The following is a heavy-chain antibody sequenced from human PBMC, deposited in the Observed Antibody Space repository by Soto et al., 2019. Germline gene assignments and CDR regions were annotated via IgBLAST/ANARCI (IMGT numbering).Heavy chain of an antibody. CDR2: INSDGSST. J-gene: IGHJ5*02. CDR1: GFPFSSYW. V-gene: IGHV3-74*01. Sequence: PGGSLSLSCAASGFPFSSYWMHWVRQAPGKGLVWVSRINSDGSSTSYADSVKGRFTISRDNAKNTLYLQMNSLRAEDTAVYYCARDRTYDFWSGYYGNWFDPWGQGTLVTVSS. D-gene: IGHD3-3*01. CDR3: ARDRTYDFWSGYYGNWFDP.